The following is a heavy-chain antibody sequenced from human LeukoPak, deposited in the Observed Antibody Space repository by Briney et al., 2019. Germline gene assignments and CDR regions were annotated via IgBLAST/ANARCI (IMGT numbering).Heavy chain of an antibody. J-gene: IGHJ4*02. D-gene: IGHD3-10*01. V-gene: IGHV3-74*01. CDR3: ARDRSSLGLWFGELRN. Sequence: PGRSLRLSCAASGFTFSNYAMHWVRQAPGKGLVWVSRIYSDGSSTNYADSVKGRFTISRDNAKNTLYLQMNSLRAEDTAVYYCARDRSSLGLWFGELRNWGQGTLVTVSS. CDR2: IYSDGSST. CDR1: GFTFSNYA.